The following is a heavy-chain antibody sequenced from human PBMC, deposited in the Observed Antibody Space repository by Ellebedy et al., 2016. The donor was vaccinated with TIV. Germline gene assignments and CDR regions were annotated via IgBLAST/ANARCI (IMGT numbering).Heavy chain of an antibody. V-gene: IGHV3-48*04. J-gene: IGHJ4*02. Sequence: GGSLRLXCAASGLNFYTYAMNWVRQAPGKGPEWISYITATSTSRHYADSVRGRFTISRDNAKSSLFLQMDSLRAEDTAVYYCAGDNEGRYWGFAHWGQGTLVTVSS. D-gene: IGHD2-8*02. CDR1: GLNFYTYA. CDR2: ITATSTSR. CDR3: AGDNEGRYWGFAH.